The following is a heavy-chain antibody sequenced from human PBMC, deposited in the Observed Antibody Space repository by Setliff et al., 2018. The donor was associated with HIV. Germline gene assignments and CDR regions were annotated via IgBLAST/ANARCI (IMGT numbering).Heavy chain of an antibody. CDR2: IYHSGST. Sequence: SETLSLTCTVSGYSISSGYYWGWIRQPPGKGLEWIGSIYHSGSTYYNPSLKSRVTISVDTSKNQFSLKLSSVKGRFTISRDNSKNTLYLQMNSLRAEDTAVYYCAKIQNPQGYYYDSSGYYPHPGSPDYWGQGTLVTVSS. V-gene: IGHV4-38-2*02. J-gene: IGHJ4*02. D-gene: IGHD3-22*01. CDR3: SKNTLYLQMNSLRAEDTAVYYCAKIQNPQGYYYDSSGYYPHPGSPDY. CDR1: GYSISSGYY.